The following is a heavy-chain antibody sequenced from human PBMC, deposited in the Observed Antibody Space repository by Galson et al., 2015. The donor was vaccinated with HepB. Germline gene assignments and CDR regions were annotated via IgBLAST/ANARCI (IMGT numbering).Heavy chain of an antibody. Sequence: SVKVSCKASGGTFSSYAISWVRQAPGQGLEWMGGIIPIFGTANYAQKFQGRVTITADKSTSTAYMELSSLRSEDTAVYYCARDHASSGSYYFSYAFDIWGQGTMVTVSS. CDR3: ARDHASSGSYYFSYAFDI. CDR2: IIPIFGTA. V-gene: IGHV1-69*06. D-gene: IGHD1-26*01. J-gene: IGHJ3*02. CDR1: GGTFSSYA.